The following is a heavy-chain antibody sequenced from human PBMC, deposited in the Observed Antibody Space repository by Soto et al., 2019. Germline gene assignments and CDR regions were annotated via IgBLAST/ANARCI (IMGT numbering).Heavy chain of an antibody. CDR3: ARDGQWMANYGMDV. CDR2: ISAYNGNT. CDR1: GYTFTSYG. D-gene: IGHD6-19*01. V-gene: IGHV1-18*01. Sequence: GAAVKVSCKASGYTFTSYGISWVRQAPGQGLEWMGWISAYNGNTNYAQKLQGRVTMTTDTSTSTAYMELRSLRSGDTAVYYCARDGQWMANYGMDVWGQGTKVTVSS. J-gene: IGHJ6*02.